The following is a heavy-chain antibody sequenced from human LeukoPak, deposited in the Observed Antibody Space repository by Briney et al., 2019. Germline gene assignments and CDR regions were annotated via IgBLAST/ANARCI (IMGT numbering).Heavy chain of an antibody. V-gene: IGHV4-39*07. CDR2: IYYSGST. Sequence: SETLSLTCTVSGGSISSSSYYWGWIRQPPGKGLEWIGSIYYSGSTYYNPSLKSRVTISVDTSKNQFSLKLSSVTAADTAVYYCASGYSYGEFDYWGQGTLVTVSS. CDR1: GGSISSSSYY. J-gene: IGHJ4*02. CDR3: ASGYSYGEFDY. D-gene: IGHD5-18*01.